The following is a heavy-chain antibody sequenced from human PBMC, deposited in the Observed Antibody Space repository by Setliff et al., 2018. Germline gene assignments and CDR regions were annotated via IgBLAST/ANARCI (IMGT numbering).Heavy chain of an antibody. CDR1: GFTFSSYS. J-gene: IGHJ4*02. D-gene: IGHD3-3*01. Sequence: GESLKISCAASGFTFSSYSMKWVRQAPGKGLEWISYIDISSTTIYYADSVKGRFTISRDNAKNSLYLQMNSLRAGDTAVYYCATLSKDLNYWGQGTLVTVSS. CDR2: IDISSTTI. V-gene: IGHV3-48*01. CDR3: ATLSKDLNY.